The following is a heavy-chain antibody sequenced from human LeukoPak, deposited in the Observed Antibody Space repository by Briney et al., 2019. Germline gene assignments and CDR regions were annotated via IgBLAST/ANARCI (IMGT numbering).Heavy chain of an antibody. J-gene: IGHJ6*02. CDR3: ARGYCSSTSCYRDYYYGMDV. CDR2: IYYNGST. CDR1: GFTFSDYA. Sequence: GSLRLSCAASGFTFSDYAMSWIRQPPGKGLEWIGYIYYNGSTNSNPSLKSRVTISVDMSKKQFSLKLSSVTAADTAVYYCARGYCSSTSCYRDYYYGMDVWGQGTTVTVSS. D-gene: IGHD2-2*02. V-gene: IGHV4-59*12.